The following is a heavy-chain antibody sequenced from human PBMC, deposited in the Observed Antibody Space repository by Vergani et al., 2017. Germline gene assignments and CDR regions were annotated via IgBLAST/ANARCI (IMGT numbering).Heavy chain of an antibody. CDR1: GYTFTSYG. Sequence: QVQLVQSGVEVKKPGASVKVSCKASGYTFTSYGISWVRQAPGQGLEWMGWINTYNGNTNYAQKVQGRVTMTTETSTRTAYMELRSLRSDDTAVYYCARDLRMTPFYGLDVWGQGTTVTVSS. CDR3: ARDLRMTPFYGLDV. CDR2: INTYNGNT. J-gene: IGHJ6*02. V-gene: IGHV1-18*01. D-gene: IGHD2-8*01.